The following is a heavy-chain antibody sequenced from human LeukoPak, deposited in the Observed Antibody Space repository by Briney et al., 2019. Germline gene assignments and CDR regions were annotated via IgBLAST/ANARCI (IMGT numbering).Heavy chain of an antibody. Sequence: ASVKVSCKASGGTFSSYAISWVRQAPGQGLEWMGGIIPIFGTANYAQKFQGRVTITTDESTSTAYMELSSLRSEDTAVYYCATGEVPAAAPGPYFDYWGQGTLVTVSS. J-gene: IGHJ4*02. CDR3: ATGEVPAAAPGPYFDY. CDR1: GGTFSSYA. D-gene: IGHD2-2*01. CDR2: IIPIFGTA. V-gene: IGHV1-69*05.